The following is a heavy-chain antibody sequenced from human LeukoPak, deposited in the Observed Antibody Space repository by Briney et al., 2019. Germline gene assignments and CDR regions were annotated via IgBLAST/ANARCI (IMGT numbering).Heavy chain of an antibody. D-gene: IGHD2-15*01. CDR3: ARGLGVVVAAIDAFDI. V-gene: IGHV4-34*01. Sequence: SETLSLTCAVYGGSFSGYYWTWIRQPPGKGLEWIGEINHSGSTNYNPSLKSRVTISVDTSKNQFSLKLSSVTAADTAVYYCARGLGVVVAAIDAFDIWGQGTMVTVSS. CDR2: INHSGST. CDR1: GGSFSGYY. J-gene: IGHJ3*02.